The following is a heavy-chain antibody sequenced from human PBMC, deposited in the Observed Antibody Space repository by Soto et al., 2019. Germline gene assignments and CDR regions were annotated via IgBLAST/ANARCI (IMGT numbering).Heavy chain of an antibody. Sequence: SETLSLTCAVYGGSFSGYYWSWIRQPPGKGLEWIGEINHSGSTNYNPSLRSRVTISVDTSKNQFSLKLSSVTAADTAVYYCARGIAVAGNPSDYWGQGTLVTVSS. CDR3: ARGIAVAGNPSDY. J-gene: IGHJ4*02. CDR1: GGSFSGYY. CDR2: INHSGST. D-gene: IGHD6-19*01. V-gene: IGHV4-34*01.